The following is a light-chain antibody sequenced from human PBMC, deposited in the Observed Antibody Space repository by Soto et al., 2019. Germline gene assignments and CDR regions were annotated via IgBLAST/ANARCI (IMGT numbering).Light chain of an antibody. Sequence: ESVLTQASGTLSLSPGERATLSCRASQTVSNIYLVWYQQRPGQAPRLLIYETSIRASGIPDRFSGSGSGTDFTLTIRRLEPEDFAVYYCQQYGSSPPITFGQGTRREIK. J-gene: IGKJ5*01. V-gene: IGKV3-20*01. CDR3: QQYGSSPPIT. CDR2: ETS. CDR1: QTVSNIY.